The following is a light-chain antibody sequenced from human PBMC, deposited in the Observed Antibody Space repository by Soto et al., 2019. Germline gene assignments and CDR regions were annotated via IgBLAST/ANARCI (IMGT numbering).Light chain of an antibody. Sequence: EIVLTQSPSTLSLSPGERATLSCRASQSVSSSYLAWYQQKPGQAPRRLIYGASSRATGIPDRFSGSGSGTDFTLTISRLEPEDFAVYYCQQYGSSPRFTFGPGTKVDIK. J-gene: IGKJ3*01. V-gene: IGKV3-20*01. CDR1: QSVSSSY. CDR3: QQYGSSPRFT. CDR2: GAS.